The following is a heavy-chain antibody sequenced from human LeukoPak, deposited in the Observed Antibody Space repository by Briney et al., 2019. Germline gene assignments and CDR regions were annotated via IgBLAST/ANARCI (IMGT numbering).Heavy chain of an antibody. J-gene: IGHJ6*02. CDR3: ARGGRALYYGMDV. V-gene: IGHV1-18*01. D-gene: IGHD2-15*01. CDR1: GYTFTSYG. Sequence: ASVKVSCKASGYTFTSYGISWVRQAPGQGLEWMGWISAYNGDTNSAQKLQGRVTLTTDTSTSTAYMELGSLRSDDTALYYCARGGRALYYGMDVWGQGTTVTVSS. CDR2: ISAYNGDT.